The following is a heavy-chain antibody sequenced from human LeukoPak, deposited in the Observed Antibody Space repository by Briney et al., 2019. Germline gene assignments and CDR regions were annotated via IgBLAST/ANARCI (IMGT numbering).Heavy chain of an antibody. CDR3: ARGKIGVQIFGVVIRYNWFDP. CDR2: INPNSGGT. J-gene: IGHJ5*02. V-gene: IGHV1-2*02. D-gene: IGHD3-3*01. Sequence: ASVKVSCKASGYTFTGYYMHWVRQAPGQGLEWMGWINPNSGGTNYAQKFQGRVTMTRDTSISTAHMELSRLRSDDTAVYYCARGKIGVQIFGVVIRYNWFDPWGQGTLVTVSS. CDR1: GYTFTGYY.